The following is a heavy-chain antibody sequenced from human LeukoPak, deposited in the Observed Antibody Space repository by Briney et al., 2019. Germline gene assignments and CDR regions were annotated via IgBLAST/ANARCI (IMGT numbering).Heavy chain of an antibody. Sequence: ASVKVSCKASGYTFTSYDINWVRQATGQGLEWMGWMNPNSGNTGYAQKFRGRVTMTRNTSISTAYMELSSLRSEDTAVYYCARPSGYSGYDFGYWGQGTLVTVSS. CDR1: GYTFTSYD. J-gene: IGHJ4*02. CDR2: MNPNSGNT. CDR3: ARPSGYSGYDFGY. V-gene: IGHV1-8*01. D-gene: IGHD5-12*01.